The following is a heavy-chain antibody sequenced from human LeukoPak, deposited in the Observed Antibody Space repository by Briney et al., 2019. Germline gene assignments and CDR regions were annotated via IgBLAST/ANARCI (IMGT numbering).Heavy chain of an antibody. Sequence: GGSLRLSCAASGFTFSSYAMGWVRQAPGKGLEWVSAISGSGGSTYYADSVKGRFTISRDNSKNTLYLQMNSLRAEDTAVYYCASLKVTAIHLRDDYWGQGTLVTVSS. D-gene: IGHD2-21*02. CDR3: ASLKVTAIHLRDDY. CDR2: ISGSGGST. V-gene: IGHV3-23*01. J-gene: IGHJ4*02. CDR1: GFTFSSYA.